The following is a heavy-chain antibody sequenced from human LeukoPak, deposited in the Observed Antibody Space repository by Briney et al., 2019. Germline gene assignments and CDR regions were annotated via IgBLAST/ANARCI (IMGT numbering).Heavy chain of an antibody. D-gene: IGHD6-19*01. Sequence: GGSPRLSCAASGFTFSSYGMHWVRQAPGKGLEWVAVIWYDGSNKYYADSVKGRFTISRDNSKNTLYLQMNSLRAEDTAVYYCARGGGGSSGWTSGDFDYWGQGTLVTVSS. CDR3: ARGGGGSSGWTSGDFDY. V-gene: IGHV3-33*01. CDR2: IWYDGSNK. J-gene: IGHJ4*02. CDR1: GFTFSSYG.